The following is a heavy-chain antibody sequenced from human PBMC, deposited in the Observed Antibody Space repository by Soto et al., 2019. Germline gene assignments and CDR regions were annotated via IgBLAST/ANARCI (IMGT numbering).Heavy chain of an antibody. J-gene: IGHJ4*02. Sequence: EVQLVESGGGLVKPGGSLRLSCAASGFTFSSYSMNWVRQAPGKGLEWVSSISSSSSYIYYADSVKGRSTISRDNGTTSLYLQMNSLRAADTAVSYGARRGLFGEGDHRGQGTLVTVSS. D-gene: IGHD3-10*02. V-gene: IGHV3-21*01. CDR1: GFTFSSYS. CDR2: ISSSSSYI. CDR3: ARRGLFGEGDH.